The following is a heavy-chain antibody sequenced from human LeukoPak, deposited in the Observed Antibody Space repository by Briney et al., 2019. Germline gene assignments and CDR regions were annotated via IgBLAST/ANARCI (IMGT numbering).Heavy chain of an antibody. CDR3: ARAGDYILTGHYYYYYYMDV. D-gene: IGHD3-9*01. V-gene: IGHV3-20*04. CDR1: GFTFDDYG. Sequence: GGSLRLSCAAPGFTFDDYGMSWVRQAQGKWLEWVSGINWNGGSTGYADSVKGRFTISRDNAKNSLYLQMNSLRAEDTALYYCARAGDYILTGHYYYYYYMDVWGKGTTVTVSS. CDR2: INWNGGST. J-gene: IGHJ6*03.